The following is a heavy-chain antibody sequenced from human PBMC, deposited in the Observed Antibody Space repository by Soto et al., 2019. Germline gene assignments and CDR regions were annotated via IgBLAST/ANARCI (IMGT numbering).Heavy chain of an antibody. V-gene: IGHV1-18*01. CDR1: GYTFTNYG. Sequence: VQLVQSGAEVKQPGASVKVSCKASGYTFTNYGVTWVRQAPGQGLEWMGWINGDNGDTHYAQNVQGKATMTTDKSTRTAYMELRSLKSADTAVYYCARHGRDYNAHTGVYYSYGMNVWGQGTTITVSS. CDR2: INGDNGDT. J-gene: IGHJ6*02. CDR3: ARHGRDYNAHTGVYYSYGMNV. D-gene: IGHD7-27*01.